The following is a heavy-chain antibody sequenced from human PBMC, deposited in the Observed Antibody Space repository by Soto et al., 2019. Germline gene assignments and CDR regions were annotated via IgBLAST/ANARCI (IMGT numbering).Heavy chain of an antibody. J-gene: IGHJ5*02. Sequence: SETLSLTCTISGGSISSYYWSWIRQPPGKGLEWIGYIYYSGSTNYNPSLKSRVTISVDTSKNQFSLKLSSVTAADTAVYYCARDHLSSRFMGWFDPWGQGTLVTVSS. CDR3: ARDHLSSRFMGWFDP. V-gene: IGHV4-59*01. D-gene: IGHD2-2*01. CDR1: GGSISSYY. CDR2: IYYSGST.